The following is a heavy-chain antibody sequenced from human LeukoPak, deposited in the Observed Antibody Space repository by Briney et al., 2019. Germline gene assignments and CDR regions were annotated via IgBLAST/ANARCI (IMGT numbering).Heavy chain of an antibody. CDR3: AKEAGSDYYYYMDV. J-gene: IGHJ6*03. Sequence: GGSLRLSCAASGFTFSYYAMSWVRQARGKGLEWVSAISGSGGSTYYADSVKGRFTISRDNSKNTLYLQMNSLRAEDTAVYYCAKEAGSDYYYYMDVWGKGTTVTVSS. V-gene: IGHV3-23*01. D-gene: IGHD6-6*01. CDR2: ISGSGGST. CDR1: GFTFSYYA.